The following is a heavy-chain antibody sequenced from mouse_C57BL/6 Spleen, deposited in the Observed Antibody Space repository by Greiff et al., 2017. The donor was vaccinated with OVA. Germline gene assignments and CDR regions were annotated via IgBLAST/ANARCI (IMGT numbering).Heavy chain of an antibody. J-gene: IGHJ1*03. CDR1: GYTFTGYW. D-gene: IGHD3-1*01. CDR2: ILPGSGST. Sequence: QVQLQQSGAELMKPGASVKLSCKATGYTFTGYWIEWVKQRPGHGLEWIGEILPGSGSTNYNEKFKGKATFTADTSSNPAYMQLSSLTTEDSAIYYCATKKARGSGYFDVWGTGTTVTVSS. CDR3: ATKKARGSGYFDV. V-gene: IGHV1-9*01.